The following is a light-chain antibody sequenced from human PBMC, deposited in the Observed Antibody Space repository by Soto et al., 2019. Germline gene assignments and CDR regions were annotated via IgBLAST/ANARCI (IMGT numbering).Light chain of an antibody. CDR3: QQYDDWLPLT. J-gene: IGKJ4*01. CDR2: GAS. V-gene: IGKV3D-15*01. Sequence: EIVMTQSPATLSVSPGERATLSCRASQSVNIYLAWYQQKPGQAPRLLIFGASSRATGIPARFSGSGSGTEFNLTISRLQSEDFAVYFCQQYDDWLPLTFGGGTKVELK. CDR1: QSVNIY.